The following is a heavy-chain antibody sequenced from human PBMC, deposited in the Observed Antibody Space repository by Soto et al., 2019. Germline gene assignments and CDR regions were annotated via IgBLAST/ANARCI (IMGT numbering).Heavy chain of an antibody. CDR1: GYTFTSYY. CDR2: INPSGGST. V-gene: IGHV1-46*01. D-gene: IGHD3-3*01. J-gene: IGHJ4*02. CDR3: ARDVSTIFGVVTLVGYFDY. Sequence: QVQLVQSGAEVKKPGASVKVSCKASGYTFTSYYMHWVRQAPGQGLEWMGIINPSGGSTSYAQKFQGRVTMTSDTSTSTVDMELSSLRSEDTAVYYCARDVSTIFGVVTLVGYFDYWGQGTLVTVSS.